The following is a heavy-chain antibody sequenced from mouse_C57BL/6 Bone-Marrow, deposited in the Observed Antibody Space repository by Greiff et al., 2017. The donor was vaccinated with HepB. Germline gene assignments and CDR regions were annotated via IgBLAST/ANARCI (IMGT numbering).Heavy chain of an antibody. CDR2: IHPNSGST. D-gene: IGHD1-2*01. J-gene: IGHJ4*01. Sequence: QVQLQQPGAELVKPGASVKLSCKASGYTFTSYWLHWVKQRLGQGLEWIGMIHPNSGSTNYNEKFKSKATLTVDKSSSTSYMQLSSLTSEDSAVYYCARGWELLRHYYAMDYWGQGTSVTVSS. CDR3: ARGWELLRHYYAMDY. CDR1: GYTFTSYW. V-gene: IGHV1-64*01.